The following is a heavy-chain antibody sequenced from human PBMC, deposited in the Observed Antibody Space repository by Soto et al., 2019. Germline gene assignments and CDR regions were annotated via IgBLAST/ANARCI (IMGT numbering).Heavy chain of an antibody. J-gene: IGHJ4*02. CDR2: IGYDGSET. D-gene: IGHD1-7*01. Sequence: QVQLVESGGGVVQPGRSLRLSCATSGFSFSDYGMHWVRQAPGKGLDGVGFIGYDGSETHYADSVKGRFTISRDNSKSALYLQMNSLRVEDTAMYYCAKEGALTGWTYGDSWGQGTLVIVSS. CDR3: AKEGALTGWTYGDS. V-gene: IGHV3-30*18. CDR1: GFSFSDYG.